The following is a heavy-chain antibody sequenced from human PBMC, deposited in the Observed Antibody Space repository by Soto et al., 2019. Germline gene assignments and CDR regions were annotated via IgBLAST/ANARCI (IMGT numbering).Heavy chain of an antibody. CDR3: AKWGGSYYRNYFDY. J-gene: IGHJ4*02. Sequence: EVQLLESGGGLAQPGGSLRLSCAASGFTFSSYAMSWVRQAPGKGLEWVSAISGSGGSTYYADSVKGRFTISRDNSKNTLYLQMNSVRAEDTAVYYCAKWGGSYYRNYFDYWGQGTLVTVSS. CDR2: ISGSGGST. D-gene: IGHD1-26*01. CDR1: GFTFSSYA. V-gene: IGHV3-23*01.